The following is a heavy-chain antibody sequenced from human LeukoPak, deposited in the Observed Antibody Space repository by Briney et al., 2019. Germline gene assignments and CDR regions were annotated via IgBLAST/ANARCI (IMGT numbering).Heavy chain of an antibody. Sequence: PGGSLRLSCAASGFTFSSFAMNWVRQAPGKGLEWVAVISYDGSSKYYADSVKGRFTISRGTSKNTLYLQMNTLRAEDTAVYFCARETTRFYFDYWGQGTLVTVSS. V-gene: IGHV3-30*04. D-gene: IGHD1-1*01. J-gene: IGHJ4*02. CDR2: ISYDGSSK. CDR1: GFTFSSFA. CDR3: ARETTRFYFDY.